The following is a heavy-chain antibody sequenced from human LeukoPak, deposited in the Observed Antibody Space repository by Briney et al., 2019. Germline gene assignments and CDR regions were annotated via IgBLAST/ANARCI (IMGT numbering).Heavy chain of an antibody. CDR3: AREVEYSAEYFQH. V-gene: IGHV3-30-3*01. J-gene: IGHJ1*01. D-gene: IGHD2-15*01. CDR1: GFTFRSYA. Sequence: GGSLRLSCAASGFTFRSYAMHWVRHAPGKGLEWVAVISYDGSNKYYADSVKGRFTISRDNSKNTLYLQMNSLRAEDTAVYYCAREVEYSAEYFQHWGQGTLVTVSS. CDR2: ISYDGSNK.